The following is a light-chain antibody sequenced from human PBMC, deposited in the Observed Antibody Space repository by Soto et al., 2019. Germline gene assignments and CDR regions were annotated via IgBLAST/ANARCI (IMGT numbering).Light chain of an antibody. J-gene: IGKJ1*01. Sequence: EIVLTQSPGTLSVKLGDRATLSCRASQIISSSYLAWYQQKPGQAPRLLFYGASNRATGIPDRFSGSGSGTDFTLTISRLEPEDFAVYYCQQYGRSPPWTFGQGTKVDIK. CDR2: GAS. CDR1: QIISSSY. CDR3: QQYGRSPPWT. V-gene: IGKV3-20*01.